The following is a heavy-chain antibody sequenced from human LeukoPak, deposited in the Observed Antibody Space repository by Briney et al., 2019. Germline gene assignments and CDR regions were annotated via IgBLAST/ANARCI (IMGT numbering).Heavy chain of an antibody. J-gene: IGHJ5*02. V-gene: IGHV4-39*02. CDR3: ARGQWLDNH. D-gene: IGHD6-19*01. Sequence: SETLSLTCTVSGGSISSGDYYWGWIRQPPGTGLEWIGSIHYSGSTYYNPSLKSRVTISVDTSKNHFTLKVTSVTAADTAVYYCARGQWLDNHWGQGTLVTVSS. CDR1: GGSISSGDYY. CDR2: IHYSGST.